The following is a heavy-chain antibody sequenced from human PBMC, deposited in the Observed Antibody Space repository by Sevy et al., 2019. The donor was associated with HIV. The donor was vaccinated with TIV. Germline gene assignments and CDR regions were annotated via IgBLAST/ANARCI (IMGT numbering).Heavy chain of an antibody. Sequence: SETLSLTCAVYGGSFSGYYWSWIRQPPGKGLEWIGEINHSGSTNYNPSLKSRVTISVDTSKNQFSLKLSSVTAADTAVYYCARGGGSSPPPFGPWGQGTLVTVSS. CDR2: INHSGST. V-gene: IGHV4-34*01. J-gene: IGHJ5*02. CDR1: GGSFSGYY. CDR3: ARGGGSSPPPFGP. D-gene: IGHD2-15*01.